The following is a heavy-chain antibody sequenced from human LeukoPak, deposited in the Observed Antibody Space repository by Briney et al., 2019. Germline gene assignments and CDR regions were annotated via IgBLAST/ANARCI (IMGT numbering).Heavy chain of an antibody. J-gene: IGHJ3*02. CDR1: GYTFTSYG. D-gene: IGHD5-18*01. CDR3: ARDPDSQGGAFDI. Sequence: GASVKVSCKASGYTFTSYGISWVRQAPGQGLEWMGRIIPILGIANYAQKFQGRVTITADKSTSTAYMELSSLRSEDTAVYYCARDPDSQGGAFDIWGQGTMVTVSS. CDR2: IIPILGIA. V-gene: IGHV1-69*04.